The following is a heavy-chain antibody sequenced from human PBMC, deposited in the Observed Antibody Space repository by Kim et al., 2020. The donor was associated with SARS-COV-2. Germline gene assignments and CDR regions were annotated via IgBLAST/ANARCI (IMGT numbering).Heavy chain of an antibody. D-gene: IGHD4-17*01. Sequence: GGSLRLSCAASGFTFSSYSMNWVRQAPGKGLEWVSSISSSSSYIYYADSVKGRFTISRDNAKNSLYLQMNSLRAEDTAVYYCARPGYGDYAHFDYWGQGTLVTVSS. CDR1: GFTFSSYS. CDR2: ISSSSSYI. CDR3: ARPGYGDYAHFDY. V-gene: IGHV3-21*01. J-gene: IGHJ4*02.